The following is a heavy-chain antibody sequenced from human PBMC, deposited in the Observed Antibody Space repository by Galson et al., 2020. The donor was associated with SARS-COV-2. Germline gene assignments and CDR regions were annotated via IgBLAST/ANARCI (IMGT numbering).Heavy chain of an antibody. CDR2: IYYSGST. Sequence: SETLSLTCTVSGGSISSYYCTWIRQPPRNGLEWNGYIYYSGSTNYNPSLKSRVTISVDTSKDQFSLKLSSVTAADTAVYYCARGFDYWGQGTLVAVSS. CDR3: ARGFDY. CDR1: GGSISSYY. J-gene: IGHJ4*02. V-gene: IGHV4-59*01.